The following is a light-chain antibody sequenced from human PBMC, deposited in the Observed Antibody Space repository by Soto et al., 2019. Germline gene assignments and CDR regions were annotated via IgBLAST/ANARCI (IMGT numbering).Light chain of an antibody. V-gene: IGLV2-8*01. CDR1: SSDVGAYNY. J-gene: IGLJ3*02. Sequence: QSALTQPPSASGSPGQSVTISCTGTSSDVGAYNYVSWYQQYPGKAPKLMIYEVNKRPSGVPDRVSRSKSGKSASLTVSGLQPGDEADYHCASYPGSNIWVFGGGTKVTVL. CDR3: ASYPGSNIWV. CDR2: EVN.